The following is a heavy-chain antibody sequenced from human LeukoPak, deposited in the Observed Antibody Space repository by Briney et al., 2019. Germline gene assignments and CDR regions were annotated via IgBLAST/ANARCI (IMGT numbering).Heavy chain of an antibody. D-gene: IGHD3-10*01. J-gene: IGHJ4*02. CDR1: GFSFNTYP. V-gene: IGHV3-30*04. Sequence: QPGRSLRLSCAASGFSFNTYPMHWVRQAPGKGPEWVAVISNDGNNKYYADSVKGRFTISRDNPNNTLSLQMNGLRVEDTAVYYCARPDDSESFYRANHYWGRGTLVTVS. CDR3: ARPDDSESFYRANHY. CDR2: ISNDGNNK.